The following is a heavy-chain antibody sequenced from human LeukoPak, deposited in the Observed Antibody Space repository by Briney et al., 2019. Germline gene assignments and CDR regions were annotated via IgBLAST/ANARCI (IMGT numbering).Heavy chain of an antibody. CDR3: TAYDYGDYYYYGMDA. CDR1: GFTFGDYA. CDR2: IRSKAYGGTT. V-gene: IGHV3-49*03. J-gene: IGHJ6*02. Sequence: GGSLRLSCTASGFTFGDYAMSWFRQAPGKGLEWVGFIRSKAYGGTTEYAASVKGRFTISRDDSKSIAYLQMNSLKTEDTAVYYCTAYDYGDYYYYGMDAWGQGTTVTVSS. D-gene: IGHD4-17*01.